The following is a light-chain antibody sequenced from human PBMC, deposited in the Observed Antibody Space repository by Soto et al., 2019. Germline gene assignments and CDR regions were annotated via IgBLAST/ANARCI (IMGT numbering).Light chain of an antibody. CDR1: QSISVH. Sequence: DIQMTQSPSSLSASVGDTVTITCRASQSISVHLNWYQQKPGKVPKLLIYAASNLQSGVPLRFSGSGSETDFALTISSLQPEDFATHYCQQSYITPYTFGQGTKLEIK. CDR3: QQSYITPYT. V-gene: IGKV1-39*01. J-gene: IGKJ2*01. CDR2: AAS.